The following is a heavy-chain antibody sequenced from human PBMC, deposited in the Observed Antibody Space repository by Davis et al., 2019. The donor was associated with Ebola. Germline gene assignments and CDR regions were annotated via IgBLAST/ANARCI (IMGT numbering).Heavy chain of an antibody. CDR2: ISGSGGST. Sequence: GESLKISCAASGFTFSSYAMSWVRQAPGKGLEWVSAISGSGGSTYYADSVKGRFTISRDNSKNTLYLQMNSLRTEDTALYYCAKAITLSTGVYYYGMDVWGKGTTVTVSS. CDR1: GFTFSSYA. D-gene: IGHD4-23*01. V-gene: IGHV3-23*01. CDR3: AKAITLSTGVYYYGMDV. J-gene: IGHJ6*04.